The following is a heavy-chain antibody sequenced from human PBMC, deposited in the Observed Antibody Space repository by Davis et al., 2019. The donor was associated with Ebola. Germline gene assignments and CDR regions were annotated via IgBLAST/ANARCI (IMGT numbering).Heavy chain of an antibody. Sequence: ASVKVSCKASGYTFTGYNMHWVRQAPGQGLEWMGRIISNSGGTNYAQKFQGRVTMTRDTSISTAYMELSSLISDDTAVYYCARGHNFGFEFWGQGALVTVSS. CDR2: IISNSGGT. CDR3: ARGHNFGFEF. V-gene: IGHV1-2*06. CDR1: GYTFTGYN. D-gene: IGHD1-1*01. J-gene: IGHJ4*02.